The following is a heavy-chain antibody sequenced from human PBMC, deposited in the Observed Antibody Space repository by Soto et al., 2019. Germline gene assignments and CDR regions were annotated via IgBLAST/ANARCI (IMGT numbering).Heavy chain of an antibody. CDR3: ARHCSTSGFDP. CDR1: GYSFTNYW. J-gene: IGHJ5*02. CDR2: IDPTDSYT. V-gene: IGHV5-10-1*03. Sequence: EVQLVQSGAEVRKPGESLRISCKGSGYSFTNYWISWVRQMPGKGLEWMGNIDPTDSYTNYSPSFQGHVTMSADRSIITAYLQWSSLKASDTAMYYCARHCSTSGFDPWGQGTLVTVSS. D-gene: IGHD2-2*01.